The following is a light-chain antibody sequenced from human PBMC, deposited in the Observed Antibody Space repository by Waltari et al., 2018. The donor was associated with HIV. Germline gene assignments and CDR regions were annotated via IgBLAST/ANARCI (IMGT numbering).Light chain of an antibody. CDR3: QSADSSGGFRV. CDR1: SLSGQY. CDR2: KDT. Sequence: SYELTQPPSVPVSPGQSATNTCSGASLSGQYAYWYLQRPGQAPLAIIYKDTERPTGIPERFSGSSSGKTVTLIISEAQTEDEADYYCQSADSSGGFRVFGGGTRLSVL. V-gene: IGLV3-25*03. J-gene: IGLJ3*02.